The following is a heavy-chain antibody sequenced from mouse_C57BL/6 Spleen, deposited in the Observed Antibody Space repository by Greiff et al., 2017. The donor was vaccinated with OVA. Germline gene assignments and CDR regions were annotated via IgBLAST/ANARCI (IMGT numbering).Heavy chain of an antibody. D-gene: IGHD1-1*01. CDR2: IYPGGGYT. J-gene: IGHJ2*01. V-gene: IGHV1-63*01. Sequence: VKLVESGAELVRPGTSVKMSCKASGYTFTNYWIGWAKQRPGHGLEWIGDIYPGGGYTNYNEKFKGKATLTADKSSSTAYMQFSSLTSEDAAIYYCARRTTEDYFDYWGQGTTLTVSS. CDR1: GYTFTNYW. CDR3: ARRTTEDYFDY.